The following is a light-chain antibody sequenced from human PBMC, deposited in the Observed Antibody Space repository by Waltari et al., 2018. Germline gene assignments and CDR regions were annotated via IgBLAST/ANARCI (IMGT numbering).Light chain of an antibody. V-gene: IGKV1-39*01. Sequence: DIQMTQSPSSLSASVGDRVTITCRASQSISSYLNWYQQKPGKAPKRLIYAASSLQSGVPSRFSGSGSGTDFTLTISSLQPEDFATYYCQQSYSTPPDTFGPGTKVDIK. CDR2: AAS. J-gene: IGKJ3*01. CDR3: QQSYSTPPDT. CDR1: QSISSY.